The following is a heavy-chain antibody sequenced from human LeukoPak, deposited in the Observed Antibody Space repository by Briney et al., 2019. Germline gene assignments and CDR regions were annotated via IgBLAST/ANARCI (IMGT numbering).Heavy chain of an antibody. D-gene: IGHD4-11*01. V-gene: IGHV1-69*01. J-gene: IGHJ4*02. CDR1: GGTFSSYA. CDR2: IIPIFGTA. Sequence: AASVKVSCKASGGTFSSYAISWVRQAPGQGLEWMGGIIPIFGTANYAQKFQGRVTITADESTSTAYMELSSLRSEDTAVYYCASCDCYCNYLFWYFDYWGQGTLVTVSS. CDR3: ASCDCYCNYLFWYFDY.